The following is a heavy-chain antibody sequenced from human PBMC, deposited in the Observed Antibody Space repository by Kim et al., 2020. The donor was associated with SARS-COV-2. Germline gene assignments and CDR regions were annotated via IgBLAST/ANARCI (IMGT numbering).Heavy chain of an antibody. D-gene: IGHD3-3*01. V-gene: IGHV4-34*01. CDR2: INHSGST. CDR1: GGSFSGYY. CDR3: ARGLRLRFLEWSYYFDY. J-gene: IGHJ4*02. Sequence: SETLSLTCAVYGGSFSGYYWSWIRQPPGKGLEWIGEINHSGSTNYNPSLKSRVTISVDTSKNQFSLKLSSVTAADTAVYYCARGLRLRFLEWSYYFDYWGQGTLVTVSS.